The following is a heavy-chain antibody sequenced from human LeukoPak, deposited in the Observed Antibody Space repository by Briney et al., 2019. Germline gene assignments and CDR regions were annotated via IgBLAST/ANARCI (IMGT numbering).Heavy chain of an antibody. V-gene: IGHV4-39*07. CDR1: GGSISSSSYY. CDR3: AREGIAAAGGYYYYYYYMDV. Sequence: SETLSLTCTVSGGSISSSSYYWGWIPQPPGKGLEWIGSIYHSGSTYYNPSLKSRVTISVDTSKNQFSLKLSSVTAADTAVYYCAREGIAAAGGYYYYYYYMDVWGKGTTVTVSS. D-gene: IGHD6-13*01. J-gene: IGHJ6*03. CDR2: IYHSGST.